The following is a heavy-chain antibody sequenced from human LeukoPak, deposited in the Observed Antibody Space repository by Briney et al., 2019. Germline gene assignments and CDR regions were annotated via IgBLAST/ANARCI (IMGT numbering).Heavy chain of an antibody. J-gene: IGHJ6*03. Sequence: PGGSLRLSCAASGFTFSSYWMHWVRQAPGKGLVWVSRINSDGSSTSYADSVKGRFTLSRDNSKNTLYLQMNNLRAEDTAVYYCARGQRAHVEWSSYVDVWGKGTTVTVSS. CDR2: INSDGSST. D-gene: IGHD3-3*01. V-gene: IGHV3-74*01. CDR3: ARGQRAHVEWSSYVDV. CDR1: GFTFSSYW.